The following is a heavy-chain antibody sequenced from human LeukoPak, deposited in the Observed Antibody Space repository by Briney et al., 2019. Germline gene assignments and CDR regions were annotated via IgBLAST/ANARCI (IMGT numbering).Heavy chain of an antibody. J-gene: IGHJ3*02. CDR2: IYPRDSDT. Sequence: GGSLKISCKGSGYIFTSYWVAWVRQVPGKGLEWMGIIYPRDSDTRYSPSFQGQVTISADKSINTAYLQWSGLKASDTAVYYCARHVTTASAARGFDIWGQGTMVTVSS. CDR3: ARHVTTASAARGFDI. V-gene: IGHV5-51*01. CDR1: GYIFTSYW. D-gene: IGHD1-14*01.